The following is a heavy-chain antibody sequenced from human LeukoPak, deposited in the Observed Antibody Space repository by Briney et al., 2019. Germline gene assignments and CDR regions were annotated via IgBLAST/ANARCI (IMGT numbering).Heavy chain of an antibody. V-gene: IGHV4-34*01. Sequence: PSETLSLTCAGYGGSFSGYYWSWIRQPPGKGLEWIGEINHSGSTNYNPSLKSRVTISVDTSKNQFSLKLSSVTAADTAVYYCARPVAGAFVYWGQGTLVTVSS. CDR3: ARPVAGAFVY. CDR2: INHSGST. CDR1: GGSFSGYY. J-gene: IGHJ4*02. D-gene: IGHD2-15*01.